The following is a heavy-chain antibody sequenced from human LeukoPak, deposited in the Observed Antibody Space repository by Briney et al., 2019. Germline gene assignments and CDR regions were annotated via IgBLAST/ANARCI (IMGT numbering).Heavy chain of an antibody. CDR2: IKSKADGGTT. D-gene: IGHD4-17*01. V-gene: IGHV3-15*01. J-gene: IGHJ4*02. CDR3: TTGRRGLRGTN. CDR1: GFTFSNAW. Sequence: GSLRLSRVASGFTFSNAWMRWVRQAPGKGLEWVGRIKSKADGGTTDYAAPVKGRFTISRDDSKNTLYLQMNSLKTEDTAVYYCTTGRRGLRGTNWGQGTLVTVSS.